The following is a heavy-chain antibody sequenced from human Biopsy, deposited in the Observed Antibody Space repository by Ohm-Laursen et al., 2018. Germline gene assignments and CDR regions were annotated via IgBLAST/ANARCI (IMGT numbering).Heavy chain of an antibody. Sequence: ASVKVSCNASGYNFGNYYINWVRKVPGQGLEWLGVLNPVAEATIYAQKFQDRITMTRDTSTNTVYMDLTSLSSEGTAVYYCARESPLRLGVCGAIRCFKEVFGMDVWGQGTTVIVSS. CDR1: GYNFGNYY. V-gene: IGHV1-46*01. CDR3: ARESPLRLGVCGAIRCFKEVFGMDV. J-gene: IGHJ6*02. CDR2: LNPVAEAT. D-gene: IGHD2-21*01.